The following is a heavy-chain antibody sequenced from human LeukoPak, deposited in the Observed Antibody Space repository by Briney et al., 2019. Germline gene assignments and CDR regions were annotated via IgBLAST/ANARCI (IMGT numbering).Heavy chain of an antibody. CDR3: ARECYDFWSGYFRWFDP. Sequence: SETLSLTCTVSGGSISSYYWSWIRQPAGKGLEWIGRIYTSGSTNYNPSLKSRVTMSVDTSKNQFSLKLSSVTAADTAVYYCARECYDFWSGYFRWFDPWGQGTLVTVSS. J-gene: IGHJ5*02. CDR1: GGSISSYY. D-gene: IGHD3-3*01. V-gene: IGHV4-4*07. CDR2: IYTSGST.